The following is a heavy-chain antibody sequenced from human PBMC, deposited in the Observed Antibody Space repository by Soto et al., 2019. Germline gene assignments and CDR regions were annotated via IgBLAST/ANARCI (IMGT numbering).Heavy chain of an antibody. V-gene: IGHV4-59*08. D-gene: IGHD3-10*01. J-gene: IGHJ6*02. CDR1: GGSIDGRN. CDR3: VRQGIGNLHGLVDV. Sequence: QVQLQESGPGLVKPSETLSLTCTVSGGSIDGRNCAWIRQPPGKGLEWLGYVYYDGGSSYNPSVKSRLTLAMDTSKSQFSLQLRSVTAAGTAVYYCVRQGIGNLHGLVDVWGRGTTVTVSS. CDR2: VYYDGGS.